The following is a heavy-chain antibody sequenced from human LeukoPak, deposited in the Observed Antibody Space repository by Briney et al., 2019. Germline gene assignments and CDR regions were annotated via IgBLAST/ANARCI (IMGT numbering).Heavy chain of an antibody. Sequence: GGSLRLSCAASGFTFSSHAMSWVRQAPGKGLEWVSSISGSGGSTYYADSVKGRFTISRDNSKNTLSLQVNSLRADDTAVYYCAKSKFPYDTNGWHGYFDFWGQGTLVTVSS. CDR1: GFTFSSHA. CDR2: ISGSGGST. D-gene: IGHD3-22*01. J-gene: IGHJ4*02. CDR3: AKSKFPYDTNGWHGYFDF. V-gene: IGHV3-23*01.